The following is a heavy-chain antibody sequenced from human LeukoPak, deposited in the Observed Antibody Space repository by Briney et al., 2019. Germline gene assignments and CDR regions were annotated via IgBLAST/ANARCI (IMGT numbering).Heavy chain of an antibody. D-gene: IGHD2-21*01. CDR2: IRSKANSYAT. CDR1: GFTFSGSA. J-gene: IGHJ4*02. V-gene: IGHV3-73*01. Sequence: PGGSLRLSSAASGFTFSGSAMHWVRQASGKGLEWVGRIRSKANSYATAYAASVKGRFTISRDDSKNTAYLQMNSLRAEDTAVYYCASQGMWPYWGQGTLVTVSS. CDR3: ASQGMWPY.